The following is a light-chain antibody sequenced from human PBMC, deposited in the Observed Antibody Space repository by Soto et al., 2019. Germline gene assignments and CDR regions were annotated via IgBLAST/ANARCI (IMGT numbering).Light chain of an antibody. CDR1: QSVTNSF. CDR2: GAS. Sequence: EIVLAQSPGTLSLSPGERATLSCSASQSVTNSFLAWYQQKPGQAPRLLIYGASRRATGIPDKFTGSGSGTDFILTISRQEPEDSAVYYCQQYVSTPWAFGQGTKVVI. V-gene: IGKV3-20*01. J-gene: IGKJ1*01. CDR3: QQYVSTPWA.